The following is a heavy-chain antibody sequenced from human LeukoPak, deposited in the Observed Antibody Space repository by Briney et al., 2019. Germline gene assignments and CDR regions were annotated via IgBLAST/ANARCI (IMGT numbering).Heavy chain of an antibody. V-gene: IGHV3-11*01. CDR3: ARPGYTSNWTPEYFQY. CDR1: GFTFSDYY. J-gene: IGHJ1*01. D-gene: IGHD6-13*01. CDR2: ISGSGSTI. Sequence: PGGSLRLSCAASGFTFSDYYMSWIRQAPGKGLEWLSYISGSGSTIYYGDSVRGRFTISRDNAKSSLFLEMNSLRAEDTAVYFCARPGYTSNWTPEYFQYWGRGTLVTVSS.